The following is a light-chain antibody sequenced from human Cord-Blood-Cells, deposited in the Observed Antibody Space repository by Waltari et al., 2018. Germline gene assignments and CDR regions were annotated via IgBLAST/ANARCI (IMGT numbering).Light chain of an antibody. J-gene: IGLJ2*01. V-gene: IGLV2-23*01. CDR1: SSDVGSSNL. CDR3: CSYAGSSTVV. Sequence: QSALTQPASVSGSPGQSITISCTGTSSDVGSSNLFSWYQQHPGKAPKLMIYEGSKRPSGVSNRCSGSKSGNTTSLTSSGLQDEDEADYYCCSYAGSSTVVFGGGTKLTVL. CDR2: EGS.